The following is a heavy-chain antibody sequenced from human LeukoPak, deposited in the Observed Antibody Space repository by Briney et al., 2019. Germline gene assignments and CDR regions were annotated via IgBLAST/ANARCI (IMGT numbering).Heavy chain of an antibody. D-gene: IGHD4-17*01. CDR1: GFTFSSYE. J-gene: IGHJ4*02. Sequence: GGSLRLSCAASGFTFSSYEMNWVRQAPGKGLEWVSYISSSGSTIYYADSVKSRFTISRDNAKNSLYLQMNSLRAEDTAVYYCAKDLENGDQSMDYWGQGTLVTVSS. CDR3: AKDLENGDQSMDY. V-gene: IGHV3-48*03. CDR2: ISSSGSTI.